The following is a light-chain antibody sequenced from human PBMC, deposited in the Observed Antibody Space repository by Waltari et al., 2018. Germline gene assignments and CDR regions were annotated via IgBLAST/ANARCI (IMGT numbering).Light chain of an antibody. Sequence: EIVFTQSPGTLSLSPGERATLSCRASQRVSSSYLAWYQQKPGQAPRLLIYGASSRATGIPDRFSGSGSGTDFTLTISRLEPEDFAVYYCQQYGSSPRVTFGPGTKVDIK. CDR2: GAS. CDR1: QRVSSSY. V-gene: IGKV3-20*01. CDR3: QQYGSSPRVT. J-gene: IGKJ3*01.